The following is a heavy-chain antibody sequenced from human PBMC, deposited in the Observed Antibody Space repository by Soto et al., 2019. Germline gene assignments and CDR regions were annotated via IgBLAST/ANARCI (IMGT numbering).Heavy chain of an antibody. J-gene: IGHJ2*01. V-gene: IGHV3-30-3*01. Sequence: GGSLRLSCAASGFTFSSYAMHWVRQAPGKGLEWVAVISYDGSNKYYADSVKGRFTISRDNSKNTLYLQMNSLRAEDTAVYYCASLDLGYSYGAAPPHWYFDLWGRGTLVTVSP. CDR2: ISYDGSNK. D-gene: IGHD5-18*01. CDR1: GFTFSSYA. CDR3: ASLDLGYSYGAAPPHWYFDL.